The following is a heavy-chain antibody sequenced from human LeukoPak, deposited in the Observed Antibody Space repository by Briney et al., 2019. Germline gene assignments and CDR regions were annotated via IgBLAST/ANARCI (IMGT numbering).Heavy chain of an antibody. Sequence: ASVKVSCKASGFTFSGFYIQWVRQAPGQGLEWMGWISAYNGNTNYAQKLQGRITMTTDTSTSTAYMELRSLRSDDTAVYYCARDLHSSSWYGSDYWGQGTLVTVSS. J-gene: IGHJ4*02. D-gene: IGHD6-13*01. CDR1: GFTFSGFY. CDR3: ARDLHSSSWYGSDY. CDR2: ISAYNGNT. V-gene: IGHV1-18*04.